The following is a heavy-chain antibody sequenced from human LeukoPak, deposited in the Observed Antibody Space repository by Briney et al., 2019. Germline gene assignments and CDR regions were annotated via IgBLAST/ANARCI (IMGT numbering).Heavy chain of an antibody. V-gene: IGHV4-34*01. CDR1: GGSFSGYY. CDR3: ARSRYCSGGSCYNFDY. Sequence: PSETLSLTCAVYGGSFSGYYWSWIRQPPGKGLEWIVEINHSGSTNYNPSLKSRVTISVDTSKNQFSLKLSSVTAADTAVYYCARSRYCSGGSCYNFDYWGQGTLVTVSS. CDR2: INHSGST. J-gene: IGHJ4*02. D-gene: IGHD2-15*01.